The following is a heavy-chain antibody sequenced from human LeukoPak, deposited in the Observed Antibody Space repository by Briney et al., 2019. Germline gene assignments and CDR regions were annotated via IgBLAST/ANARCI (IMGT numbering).Heavy chain of an antibody. CDR3: ARDKGYCSGGSCPGRNDY. CDR2: ISAYNGNT. Sequence: VASVKVSCKASGYTFTSYGISWVRQAPGQGREWMGWISAYNGNTNYAQKLQGRVTMTTDTSTSTAYMELRSLRSDDTAVYYCARDKGYCSGGSCPGRNDYWGQGTLVTVSS. J-gene: IGHJ4*02. V-gene: IGHV1-18*01. CDR1: GYTFTSYG. D-gene: IGHD2-15*01.